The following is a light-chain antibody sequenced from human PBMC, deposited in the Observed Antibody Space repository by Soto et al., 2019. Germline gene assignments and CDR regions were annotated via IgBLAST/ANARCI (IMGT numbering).Light chain of an antibody. Sequence: QSGRTQPASVSGSPGQSITMPCTGTSRDVGGYNYVSWYQQHPGKAPKLMIYDVSNRPSGVSNRFSGSKSGNTASLTISGLQAEDEADYYCSSYTSSSPYVFGTGTKVTVL. CDR2: DVS. J-gene: IGLJ1*01. V-gene: IGLV2-14*01. CDR3: SSYTSSSPYV. CDR1: SRDVGGYNY.